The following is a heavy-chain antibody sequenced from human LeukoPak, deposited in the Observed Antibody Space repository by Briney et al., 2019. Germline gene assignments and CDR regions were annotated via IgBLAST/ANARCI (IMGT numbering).Heavy chain of an antibody. V-gene: IGHV3-30*02. CDR2: IRYDGSNK. J-gene: IGHJ6*02. CDR1: GFTFSSYG. D-gene: IGHD3-10*01. Sequence: GGSLRLSCAASGFTFSSYGMHWVRQAPGKGLEWVAFIRYDGSNKYYADSVKGRFTISRDNSKNTLYLQMNSLRAEDTAVYYCARASGYFYGMDVWGQGTTVTVSS. CDR3: ARASGYFYGMDV.